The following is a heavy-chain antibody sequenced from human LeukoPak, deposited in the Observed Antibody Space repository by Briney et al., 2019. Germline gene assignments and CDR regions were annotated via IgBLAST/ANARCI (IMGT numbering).Heavy chain of an antibody. Sequence: NPGGSLRLSCAASGFTFSNAWMNWVRQAPGKGLEWVGHIKSKTDGETADYAAPVKGRFTISRDDSKNTLYLQMNSLKTEDTAVYYCTTGGYYDSSGYWPLDHWGQGTLVTVSS. V-gene: IGHV3-15*01. CDR2: IKSKTDGETA. CDR3: TTGGYYDSSGYWPLDH. CDR1: GFTFSNAW. J-gene: IGHJ4*02. D-gene: IGHD3-22*01.